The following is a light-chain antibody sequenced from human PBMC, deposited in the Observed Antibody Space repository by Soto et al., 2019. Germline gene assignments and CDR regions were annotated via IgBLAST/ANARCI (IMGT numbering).Light chain of an antibody. Sequence: DIQMTQSPSSLSASVGDRVTITCRTSQSISSFLNWYQHKPGNAPKLLIYTTSTLRSGVPSRFRGSGSGTHFTFTITNEQPEDFATYYCQQSYSTPPITFGQGTRLDIK. CDR2: TTS. CDR3: QQSYSTPPIT. J-gene: IGKJ5*01. V-gene: IGKV1-39*01. CDR1: QSISSF.